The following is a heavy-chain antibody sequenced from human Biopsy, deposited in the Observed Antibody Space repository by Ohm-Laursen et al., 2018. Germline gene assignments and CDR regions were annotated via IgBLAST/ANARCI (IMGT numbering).Heavy chain of an antibody. CDR3: ARAVDYYDPYYYYGLDV. D-gene: IGHD3-16*01. CDR1: GGSFSGYY. V-gene: IGHV4-34*01. J-gene: IGHJ6*02. CDR2: INHRGST. Sequence: TLSLTWAVSGGSFSGYYWSWIRQPPGKGLEWIGEINHRGSTNYNPSLKSRVTISVDTSKNQFPLKLRSVTAADTAVYYCARAVDYYDPYYYYGLDVWGQGTAVTVSS.